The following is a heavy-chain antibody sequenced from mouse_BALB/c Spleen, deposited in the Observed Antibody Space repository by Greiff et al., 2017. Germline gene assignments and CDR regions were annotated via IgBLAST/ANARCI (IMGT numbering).Heavy chain of an antibody. Sequence: QVQLQQSGAELVRPGVSVKISCKGSGYTFTDYAMHWVKQSHAKSLEWIGVISTYYGDASYNQKFKGKATMTVDKSSSTAYMELARLTSEDSAIYYCASGSGNYAMDYWGQGTSVTVSS. V-gene: IGHV1S137*01. D-gene: IGHD1-3*01. J-gene: IGHJ4*01. CDR3: ASGSGNYAMDY. CDR2: ISTYYGDA. CDR1: GYTFTDYA.